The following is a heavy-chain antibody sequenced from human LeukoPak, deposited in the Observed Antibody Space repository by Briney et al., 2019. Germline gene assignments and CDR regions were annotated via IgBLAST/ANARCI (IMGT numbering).Heavy chain of an antibody. D-gene: IGHD3-22*01. Sequence: GGSLRLSCAASGFTFSSYGMHWVRQAPGKGLEWVAFIQYDGSNKYYADSVKGRFTISRDDSKNTLYLQMNSLRAGDTAVYYCAKESESYDSSGSTFDYWGQGTLVTVSS. CDR2: IQYDGSNK. CDR1: GFTFSSYG. J-gene: IGHJ4*02. CDR3: AKESESYDSSGSTFDY. V-gene: IGHV3-30*02.